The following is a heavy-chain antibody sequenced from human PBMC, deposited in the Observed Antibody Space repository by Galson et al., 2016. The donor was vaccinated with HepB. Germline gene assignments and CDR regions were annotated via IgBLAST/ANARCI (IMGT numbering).Heavy chain of an antibody. V-gene: IGHV4-4*02. CDR3: VRYCGGGDCYRSFDV. J-gene: IGHJ3*01. D-gene: IGHD2-21*01. CDR1: GDSVSGTNY. CDR2: VHHSGAT. Sequence: SETLSLTCAVSGDSVSGTNYWSWVRQSPGTGLEWIGEVHHSGATNYNPSLKSRVTLSVDKSNNHLSLELTSVTAADTAVYSCVRYCGGGDCYRSFDVWGQGTMVTVSS.